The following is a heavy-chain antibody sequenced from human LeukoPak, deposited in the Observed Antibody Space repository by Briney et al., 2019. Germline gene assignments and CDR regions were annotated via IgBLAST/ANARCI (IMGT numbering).Heavy chain of an antibody. CDR1: GGSFSGYY. CDR2: INHSGST. J-gene: IGHJ4*02. CDR3: ARAPGRLPSYYFDY. Sequence: PSETLSLTCAVYGGSFSGYYWSWIRQPPGKGLEWIGEINHSGSTNYNPSLKSRVTISVDTSKNQFSLKLSSVTAADTAVYYCARAPGRLPSYYFDYWGQGTLVTVSS. V-gene: IGHV4-34*01.